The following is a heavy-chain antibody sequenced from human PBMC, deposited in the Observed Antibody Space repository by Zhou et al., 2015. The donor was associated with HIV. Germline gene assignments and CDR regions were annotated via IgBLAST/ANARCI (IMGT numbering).Heavy chain of an antibody. Sequence: QVQLVQSGAEVKKPGASVKVSCKAFGYTFNDYYIHWVRQAPGQGLDWVGRINPNTGGTNYAQKFQGRVTVTAHESTSAAYMELSSLSSEDTAVYYCARLGETGYFDYWGQGTLVTVSS. CDR3: ARLGETGYFDY. CDR1: GYTFNDYY. CDR2: INPNTGGT. J-gene: IGHJ4*02. D-gene: IGHD4-17*01. V-gene: IGHV1-2*06.